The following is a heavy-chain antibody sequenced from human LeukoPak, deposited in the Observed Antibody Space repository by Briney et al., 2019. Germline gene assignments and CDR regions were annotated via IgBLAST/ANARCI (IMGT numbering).Heavy chain of an antibody. V-gene: IGHV3-33*01. CDR1: GFTFSSYA. CDR2: IWYDGSNK. J-gene: IGHJ4*02. Sequence: GGSLRLSCAASGFTFSSYAVHWVRQAPGKGLEWVAVIWYDGSNKYYADSVKGRFTISRDNSKNTLYLQMNSLRAEDTAVYYCARADFDYWGQGTLVTVSS. CDR3: ARADFDY.